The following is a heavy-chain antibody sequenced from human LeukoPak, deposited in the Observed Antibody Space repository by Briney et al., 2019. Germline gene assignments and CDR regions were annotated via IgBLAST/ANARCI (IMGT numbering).Heavy chain of an antibody. Sequence: PGGSLRLSCAASGLIFSSYSMNWVRQAPGKGLEYVSAISSNGGSTYYANSVKGRFTISRDNSKNTLYLQMGSLRAEDMAVYYCARAGGVVVPYDYWGQGTLVTVSS. CDR2: ISSNGGST. V-gene: IGHV3-64*01. CDR1: GLIFSSYS. D-gene: IGHD2-2*01. CDR3: ARAGGVVVPYDY. J-gene: IGHJ4*02.